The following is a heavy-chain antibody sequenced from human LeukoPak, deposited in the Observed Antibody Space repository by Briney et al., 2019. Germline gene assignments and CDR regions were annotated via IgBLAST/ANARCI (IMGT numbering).Heavy chain of an antibody. CDR3: ARGGSGYYST. CDR1: GGSISSYY. J-gene: IGHJ4*02. Sequence: SETLSLTCTVSGGSISSYYWSWFRQPPGKGLEWIGYIYYSGSTNYNPSLKSRVTISVDTSKNQFSLKLSSVTAADTAVYYCARGGSGYYSTWGQGTLVTVSS. CDR2: IYYSGST. D-gene: IGHD3-22*01. V-gene: IGHV4-59*01.